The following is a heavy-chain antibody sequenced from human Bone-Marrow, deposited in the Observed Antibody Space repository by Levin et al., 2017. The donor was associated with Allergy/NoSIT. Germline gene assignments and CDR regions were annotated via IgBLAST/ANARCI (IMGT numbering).Heavy chain of an antibody. D-gene: IGHD3-16*01. J-gene: IGHJ3*01. CDR1: GFTFSNSW. CDR2: IKGDGSSS. CDR3: ARFGGYGSFEL. V-gene: IGHV3-74*01. Sequence: PGGSLRLSCEASGFTFSNSWMHWVRQAPGKGLVWVSRIKGDGSSSSYGDSVKGRFTISRDNAKNTLYLQMSTLRADDTAVYYCARFGGYGSFELWGRGTTVTVSS.